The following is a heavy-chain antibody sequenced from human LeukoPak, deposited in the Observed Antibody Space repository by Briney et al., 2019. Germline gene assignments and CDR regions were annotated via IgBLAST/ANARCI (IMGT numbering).Heavy chain of an antibody. D-gene: IGHD1-7*01. V-gene: IGHV4-34*01. J-gene: IGHJ3*02. Sequence: SETLSLTCAVYGGSFSGYYWSWIRQPPGKGLEWIGEINHSGSTNYNPSLKSRVTISVDTSKNQFSLKLSSVTAADTAVYYCARGSRKNWNYSGFHPFGIWGQGTMVTVSS. CDR2: INHSGST. CDR3: ARGSRKNWNYSGFHPFGI. CDR1: GGSFSGYY.